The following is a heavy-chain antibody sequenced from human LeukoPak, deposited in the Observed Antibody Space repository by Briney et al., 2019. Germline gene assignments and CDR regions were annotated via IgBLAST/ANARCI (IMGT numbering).Heavy chain of an antibody. D-gene: IGHD4-23*01. CDR1: GGSISSSNYY. J-gene: IGHJ4*02. V-gene: IGHV4-39*01. CDR3: ARRVSDDYGGNLYWFDN. CDR2: IYYSGST. Sequence: SETLSLTCTVSGGSISSSNYYWGWIRQPLGKGLEWIGSIYYSGSTYYNPSLKSRVTISVDTSKNQFSLKLSSVTAADTAVYYCARRVSDDYGGNLYWFDNWGQGTLVTVSS.